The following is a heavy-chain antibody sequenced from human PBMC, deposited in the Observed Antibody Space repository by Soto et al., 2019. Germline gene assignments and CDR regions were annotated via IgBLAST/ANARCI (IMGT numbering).Heavy chain of an antibody. J-gene: IGHJ6*02. V-gene: IGHV4-34*01. CDR2: INHSGST. CDR3: ARGVNYYYYYGMDV. CDR1: GGSFSGYY. Sequence: TSETLSLTCAAYGGSFSGYYWSWIRQPPGTGLEWIGEINHSGSTNYNPSLTSRVTISVDTSKNQFSLKLSSVTAADTAVYYCARGVNYYYYYGMDVWGQGTTVTVSS. D-gene: IGHD3-16*02.